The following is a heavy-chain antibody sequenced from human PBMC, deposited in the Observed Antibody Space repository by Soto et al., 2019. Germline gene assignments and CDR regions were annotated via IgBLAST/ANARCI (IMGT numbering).Heavy chain of an antibody. D-gene: IGHD3-22*01. CDR2: LAGGGGA. J-gene: IGHJ6*02. CDR1: GTAISDYY. Sequence: QVQLQASGPGLVKSSETLSLTCNVYGTAISDYYWSWIRQPAGTGLEWIGRLAGGGGAPYNPSLRTRVTLSVDTFRCQISLSLKSVTAADSAVYYCAREGYWGSAPGYRYYGMDVWGQGATVTVSS. V-gene: IGHV4-4*07. CDR3: AREGYWGSAPGYRYYGMDV.